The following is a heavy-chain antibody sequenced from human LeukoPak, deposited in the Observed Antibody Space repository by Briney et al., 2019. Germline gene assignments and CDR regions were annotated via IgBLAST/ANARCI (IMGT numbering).Heavy chain of an antibody. D-gene: IGHD6-6*01. J-gene: IGHJ4*02. CDR2: IIPIFGTA. CDR3: ARDGDSSSYDY. V-gene: IGHV1-69*05. CDR1: GRTFSRYA. Sequence: PVKVSCKASGRTFSRYAISWVPQAPGQGLECMGGIIPIFGTANYAQKFQGRVTITTDESTSTAYMELSSLRSEDTAVYYCARDGDSSSYDYWGQGTLVTVSS.